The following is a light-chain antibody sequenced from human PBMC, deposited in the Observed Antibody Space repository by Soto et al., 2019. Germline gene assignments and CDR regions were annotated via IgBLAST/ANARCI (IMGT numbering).Light chain of an antibody. CDR1: QSVSSKY. V-gene: IGKV3-20*01. J-gene: IGKJ3*01. CDR3: QQYGSSLFT. Sequence: VLTQSTGTLSLFTGARATLSCRASQSVSSKYLAWYQQKPGQAPRVLIYGTSIRASGVPERFSGGGSGTDFTLTITRLEPEDFAVYYCQQYGSSLFTFGPGTKVDIK. CDR2: GTS.